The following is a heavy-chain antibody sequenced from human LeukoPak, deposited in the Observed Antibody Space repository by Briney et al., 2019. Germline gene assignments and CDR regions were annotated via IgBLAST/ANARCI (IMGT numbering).Heavy chain of an antibody. CDR1: GDSISSGSYY. CDR2: IYASGST. D-gene: IGHD5-18*01. CDR3: ARSGYFYAYSHFMDF. J-gene: IGHJ6*03. Sequence: SQTLSLTCTVSGDSISSGSYYWSWIRQPAGKGLEWIGRIYASGSTNYNPSLKSRVTISVDTSKNPFSLRLSSVTAADTAVYYCARSGYFYAYSHFMDFWGKGTTVTISS. V-gene: IGHV4-61*02.